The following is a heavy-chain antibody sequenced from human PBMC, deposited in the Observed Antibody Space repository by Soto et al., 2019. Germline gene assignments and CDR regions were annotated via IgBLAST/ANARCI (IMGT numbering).Heavy chain of an antibody. CDR3: AKILSTVTTYYYGMDV. CDR2: ISGSGGKT. J-gene: IGHJ6*02. CDR1: GFSFSTYP. Sequence: GGSLRLSCAASGFSFSTYPMVWVRQAPGKRLEAVSSISGSGGKTYYKDSVKGRFTISRDNSKNTVDLQMNSLRPEDTAVYYCAKILSTVTTYYYGMDVWGQGTTVTVSS. D-gene: IGHD4-17*01. V-gene: IGHV3-23*01.